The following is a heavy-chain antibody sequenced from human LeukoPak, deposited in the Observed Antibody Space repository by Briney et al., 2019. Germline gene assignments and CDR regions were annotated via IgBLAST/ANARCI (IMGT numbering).Heavy chain of an antibody. D-gene: IGHD3-3*01. CDR2: ISSSSSTI. J-gene: IGHJ6*02. CDR3: ARAQPNYDFWSGPWGYYYGMDV. V-gene: IGHV3-48*02. Sequence: GGSQRLSCAASGFTFSSYSMNWVRQAPGKGLEWVSYISSSSSTIYYADSVKGRFTISRDNAKNSLYLQMNSLRDEDTAVYYCARAQPNYDFWSGPWGYYYGMDVWGQGTTVTVSS. CDR1: GFTFSSYS.